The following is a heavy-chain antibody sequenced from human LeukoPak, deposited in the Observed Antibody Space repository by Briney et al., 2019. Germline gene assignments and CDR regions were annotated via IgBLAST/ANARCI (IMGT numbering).Heavy chain of an antibody. D-gene: IGHD5-24*01. J-gene: IGHJ4*02. V-gene: IGHV5-10-1*01. CDR2: IDPSDSYT. CDR3: ASLEMATDY. Sequence: GEPLKISCKGSGYSFTGYWISWVRQMPGKGLEWMGRIDPSDSYTNYSPSFQGHVTISADKSISTAYLQWSGLKASDTAMYYCASLEMATDYWGQGTLVTVSS. CDR1: GYSFTGYW.